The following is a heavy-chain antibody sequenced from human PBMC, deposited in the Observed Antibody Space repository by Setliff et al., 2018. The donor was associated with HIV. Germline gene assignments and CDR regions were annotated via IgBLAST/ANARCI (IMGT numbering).Heavy chain of an antibody. V-gene: IGHV3-23*01. J-gene: IGHJ5*02. CDR3: GKDSSDWSDG. D-gene: IGHD3-22*01. CDR1: GFAFSDNW. CDR2: ISSTGGTT. Sequence: GGSLRLSCTASGFAFSDNWIHWVRQAPGKGLEWVSGISSTGGTTYYADSVKGRFTISRDNSKNTLFLQVKSLTAEDTAIYYCGKDSSDWSDGWGQGTLVTVSS.